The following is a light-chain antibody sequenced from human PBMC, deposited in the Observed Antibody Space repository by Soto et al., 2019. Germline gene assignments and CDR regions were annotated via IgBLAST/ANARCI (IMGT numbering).Light chain of an antibody. V-gene: IGKV3-11*01. Sequence: EIVLTQSPATLSLSPGERATLSCRASQSVSSYLAWCQQKPGQAPRLLIYDASNRATGIPARFSGSGSGTDFTLTSSSLEPEDFAVYYGQQRSNWPLLTFGGGTKVEIK. CDR2: DAS. CDR3: QQRSNWPLLT. J-gene: IGKJ4*01. CDR1: QSVSSY.